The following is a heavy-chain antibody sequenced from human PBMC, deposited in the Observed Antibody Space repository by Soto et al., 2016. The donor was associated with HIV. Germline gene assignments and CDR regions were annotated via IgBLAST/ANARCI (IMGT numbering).Heavy chain of an antibody. V-gene: IGHV3-43*02. CDR1: GFTFDEFA. CDR3: GLYSGYRPPRGNLAFDL. D-gene: IGHD3-22*01. CDR2: ISGFGEDT. Sequence: EAQLVESGGGVVQPGGSLRLSCTGTGFTFDEFAMQWVRQAPGKGLGWVALISGFGEDTEYAGSVRGRVTISRDNSKNSLYLQLNSLTSEDTALYFCGLYSGYRPPRGNLAFDLWGQGTMVIVSS. J-gene: IGHJ3*01.